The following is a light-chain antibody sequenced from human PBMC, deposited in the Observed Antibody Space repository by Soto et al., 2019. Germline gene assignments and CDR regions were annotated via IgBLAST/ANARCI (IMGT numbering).Light chain of an antibody. J-gene: IGKJ5*01. CDR3: QQRYSTLSIT. CDR1: ESISRH. CDR2: AAS. Sequence: DIQMTQSPSSLSASVGDRVTITCRASESISRHLNWYQQKPGKAPNLLIYAASSLQNGVPSRFSGSGSGTDFTLTIINLQPEDFATYYCQQRYSTLSITFGQGTRLEIK. V-gene: IGKV1-39*01.